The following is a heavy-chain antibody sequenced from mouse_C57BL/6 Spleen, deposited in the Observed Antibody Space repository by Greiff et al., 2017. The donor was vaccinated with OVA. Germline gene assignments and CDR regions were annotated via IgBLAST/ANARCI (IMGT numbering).Heavy chain of an antibody. CDR3: ARERTAQATASFDY. V-gene: IGHV1-19*01. D-gene: IGHD3-2*02. CDR1: GYTFTDYY. Sequence: DVQLQESGPVLVKPGASVKMSCKASGYTFTDYYMNWVKQSHGKSLEWIGVINPYNGGTSYNQKFKGKATLTVDKSSSTAYMELNSLTSEDSAVYYCARERTAQATASFDYWGQGTTLTVSS. J-gene: IGHJ2*01. CDR2: INPYNGGT.